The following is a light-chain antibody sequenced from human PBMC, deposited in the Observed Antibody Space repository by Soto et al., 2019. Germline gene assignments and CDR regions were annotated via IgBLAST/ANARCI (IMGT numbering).Light chain of an antibody. V-gene: IGKV3-20*01. CDR2: GSS. CDR1: QSLTSGY. J-gene: IGKJ5*01. Sequence: EIVLTQSPGTLSLSPGERATLSCRASQSLTSGYLAWYQQQPNQAPRLLIYGSSYRATEIPDRFSGGGSGTDFSLTIRSLEPEDFAVYYWQHYSSSPPAITFGQRTQLE. CDR3: QHYSSSPPAIT.